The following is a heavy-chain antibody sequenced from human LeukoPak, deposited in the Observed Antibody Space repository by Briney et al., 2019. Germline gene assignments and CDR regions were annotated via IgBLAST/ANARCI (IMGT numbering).Heavy chain of an antibody. V-gene: IGHV1-2*02. CDR2: INPNSGGT. CDR3: ARASGYRGYYDFWSGYSANWFDP. CDR1: GYTFTGYY. D-gene: IGHD3-3*01. J-gene: IGHJ5*02. Sequence: ASVKVSCKASGYTFTGYYMHWVRQAPGQRLEWMGWINPNSGGTNYAQKFQGRVTMTRDTSISTAYMELSRLRSDDTAVYYCARASGYRGYYDFWSGYSANWFDPWGQGTLVTVSS.